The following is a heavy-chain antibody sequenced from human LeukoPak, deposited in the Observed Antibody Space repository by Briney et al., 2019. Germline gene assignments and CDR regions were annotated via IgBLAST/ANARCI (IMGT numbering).Heavy chain of an antibody. CDR1: GFTVSSNY. CDR3: ARVWRSYYYDSSGYFSAYYFDY. D-gene: IGHD3-22*01. J-gene: IGHJ4*02. Sequence: GGSLRLSCAASGFTVSSNYMSWVRQASGKGLEWVSVIYSGGSTYYADSVKGRFTISRDNSKNTLYLQMNSLRAEDTAVYYCARVWRSYYYDSSGYFSAYYFDYWGQGTLVTVSS. CDR2: IYSGGST. V-gene: IGHV3-66*01.